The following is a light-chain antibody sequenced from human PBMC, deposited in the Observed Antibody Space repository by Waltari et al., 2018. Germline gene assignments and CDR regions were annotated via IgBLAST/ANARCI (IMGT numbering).Light chain of an antibody. V-gene: IGKV3-15*01. CDR3: QHYNNWPLT. CDR1: QSVSYN. CDR2: GAS. J-gene: IGKJ4*01. Sequence: EIVMTQSPATLSVSPGERSTLSCRASQSVSYNLAWYQQKPGQAPRLLIYGASTRAIGIPARFSGSGSGTEFTLTISSLQSEDFAVYYCQHYNNWPLTFGGGTKVEIK.